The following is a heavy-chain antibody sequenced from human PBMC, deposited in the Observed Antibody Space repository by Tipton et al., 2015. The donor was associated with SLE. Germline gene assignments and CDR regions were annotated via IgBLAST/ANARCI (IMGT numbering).Heavy chain of an antibody. D-gene: IGHD5-24*01. CDR2: ISGSGDSV. Sequence: SLRLSCAASGFTFSDYDMNWIRQAPGQGLEWLSSISGSGDSVNYADSVKGRFTISRDNAKRSLYLQMDSLRAEDMAVYFCARNPIHETWPKLRLYYFDHWGQGTPVTVSA. V-gene: IGHV3-11*04. CDR3: ARNPIHETWPKLRLYYFDH. J-gene: IGHJ4*02. CDR1: GFTFSDYD.